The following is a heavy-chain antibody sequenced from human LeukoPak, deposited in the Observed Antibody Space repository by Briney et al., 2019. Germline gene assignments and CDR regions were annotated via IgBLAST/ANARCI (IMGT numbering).Heavy chain of an antibody. Sequence: GGSLRLSCAASGFTFSRYEMNWVRQAPGKGLEWVSYISSSGSTIYYADSVKGRFTISRDNAKNSLYLQMNSLRAEDTAVYYCASSMTMIVGKPPVQASNWFDPWGQGTLVTVSS. D-gene: IGHD3-22*01. J-gene: IGHJ5*02. CDR3: ASSMTMIVGKPPVQASNWFDP. CDR2: ISSSGSTI. V-gene: IGHV3-48*03. CDR1: GFTFSRYE.